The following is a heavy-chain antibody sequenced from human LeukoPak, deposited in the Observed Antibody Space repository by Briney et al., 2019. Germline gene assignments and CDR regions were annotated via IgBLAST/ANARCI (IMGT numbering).Heavy chain of an antibody. Sequence: PGGSLRLSCAASGFTFSAYWMHWVRQAPGKGLVRVSRITSDGNSTNYADSVKGRLTISRDNAKNTVYLQMNSLRAEDTAVYYCARDHFFTMDVWGQGITVTVS. CDR1: GFTFSAYW. CDR3: ARDHFFTMDV. V-gene: IGHV3-74*01. J-gene: IGHJ6*02. CDR2: ITSDGNST.